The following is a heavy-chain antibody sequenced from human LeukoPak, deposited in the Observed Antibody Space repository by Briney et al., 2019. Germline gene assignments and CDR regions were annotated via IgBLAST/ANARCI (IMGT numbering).Heavy chain of an antibody. V-gene: IGHV1-18*01. Sequence: ASMKVSCKASGYTFTSYGISWVRQAPGQGLEWMGWISAHSGNTNYAQRFQGRVTMTTDTSTSTAYMELRSLRSDDSAVYYCARGGSYIAQDYWGQGTLVTVSS. CDR2: ISAHSGNT. J-gene: IGHJ4*02. D-gene: IGHD1-26*01. CDR1: GYTFTSYG. CDR3: ARGGSYIAQDY.